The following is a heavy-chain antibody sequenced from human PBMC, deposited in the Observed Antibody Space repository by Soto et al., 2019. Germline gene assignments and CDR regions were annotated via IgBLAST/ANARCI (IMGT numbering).Heavy chain of an antibody. D-gene: IGHD3-9*01. CDR3: ASHSDILTGYYY. CDR2: ISGSGGST. CDR1: GFTFSTYA. Sequence: EVQLLESGGGLVQPGGSLRLSCAASGFTFSTYAMSWVRQAPGKGLEWVSDISGSGGSTYYADSVKGRFTISRDNSKNPLYLQMNSLRAEDTAVYYCASHSDILTGYYYWGQGTLVTVSS. V-gene: IGHV3-23*01. J-gene: IGHJ4*02.